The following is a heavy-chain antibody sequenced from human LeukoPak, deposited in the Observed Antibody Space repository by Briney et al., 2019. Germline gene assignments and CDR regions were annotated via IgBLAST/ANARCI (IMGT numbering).Heavy chain of an antibody. Sequence: GGSLRLSCAASGFTFSNYEMNWVRPAPETGLECVSCMISTGTTIYYAGSVKGRFSISRDNANNSLYLQMNRLRAEDTALYYGARVDRIATRPTPDYWGQGTLVTVSS. V-gene: IGHV3-48*03. J-gene: IGHJ4*02. D-gene: IGHD6-6*01. CDR2: MISTGTTI. CDR3: ARVDRIATRPTPDY. CDR1: GFTFSNYE.